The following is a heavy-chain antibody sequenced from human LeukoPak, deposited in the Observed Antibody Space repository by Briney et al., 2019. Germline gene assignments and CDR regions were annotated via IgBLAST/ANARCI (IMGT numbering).Heavy chain of an antibody. J-gene: IGHJ2*01. Sequence: GGSLRLSCAASGFTFSSYEMNWVRQAPGKGLEWVSYISSSGSTIYYADSVKGRFTISRDNAKNTLYLQMNSLRAGDTAVYYCARAAYSSTWYSRYFDLWGRGTLVTVSS. CDR2: ISSSGSTI. CDR1: GFTFSSYE. CDR3: ARAAYSSTWYSRYFDL. D-gene: IGHD6-13*01. V-gene: IGHV3-48*03.